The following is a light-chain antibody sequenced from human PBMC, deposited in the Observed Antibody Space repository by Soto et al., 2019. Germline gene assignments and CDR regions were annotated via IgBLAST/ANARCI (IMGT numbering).Light chain of an antibody. CDR2: DVS. CDR3: SSYTSSSTYV. J-gene: IGLJ1*01. Sequence: QSALTQPASVSGSPGQSITISCTGTSSVVGGYNYVSWYQQHPGKAPKLMIYDVSNRPSGVFNRFSGSKSGNTASLTISGLQAEDEADYYCSSYTSSSTYVFGTGTKVTVL. V-gene: IGLV2-14*01. CDR1: SSVVGGYNY.